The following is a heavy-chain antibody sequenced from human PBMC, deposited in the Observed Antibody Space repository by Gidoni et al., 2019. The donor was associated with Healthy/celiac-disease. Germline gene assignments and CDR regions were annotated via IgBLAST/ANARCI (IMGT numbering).Heavy chain of an antibody. CDR1: GGSISSYY. J-gene: IGHJ4*02. Sequence: HVQLQESGPGLVKPSETLSPSCTASGGSISSYYWSWIRQPPGKGREWIGYIYYSGSTNYNPSLKSRVTISVDTSKNQFSLKLSSVTAADTAVYYCATQKGIRVDYWGQGTLVTVSS. CDR2: IYYSGST. CDR3: ATQKGIRVDY. V-gene: IGHV4-59*01. D-gene: IGHD3-10*01.